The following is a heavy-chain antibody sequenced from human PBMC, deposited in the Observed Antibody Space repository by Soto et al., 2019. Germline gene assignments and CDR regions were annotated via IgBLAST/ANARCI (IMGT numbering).Heavy chain of an antibody. D-gene: IGHD3-10*01. CDR3: PRKYFYSSAPCY. V-gene: IGHV1-18*01. CDR2: ISAYNGNT. CDR1: GYTFTSYG. J-gene: IGHJ4*02. Sequence: QVQLVQSGAEMKKPGASVKVSCKASGYTFTSYGISWVRQAPGQGLEWMGWISAYNGNTNYAQKLQGRVTMTTQTSTSASYMKSMSMRSADTSVYSCPRKYFYSSAPCYWGQGTLVTASS.